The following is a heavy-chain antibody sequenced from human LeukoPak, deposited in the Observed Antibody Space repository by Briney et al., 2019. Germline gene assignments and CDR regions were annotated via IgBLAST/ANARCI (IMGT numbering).Heavy chain of an antibody. D-gene: IGHD6-13*01. Sequence: SVKVSCKVSGGSFTSYAINWVRQAPGHGLEWMGRIIPSLGTTNYAQRFRGRVTITADKSTRTAYMELSSLRSEDTAVYYCARSEDSSPAPFDYWGQGTLVTVSS. CDR2: IIPSLGTT. CDR3: ARSEDSSPAPFDY. CDR1: GGSFTSYA. J-gene: IGHJ4*02. V-gene: IGHV1-69*04.